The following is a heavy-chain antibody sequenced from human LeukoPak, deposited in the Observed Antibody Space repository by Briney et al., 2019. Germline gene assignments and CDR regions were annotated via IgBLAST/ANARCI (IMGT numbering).Heavy chain of an antibody. CDR1: GYTFTSYG. D-gene: IGHD5-12*01. V-gene: IGHV1-18*01. J-gene: IGHJ4*02. Sequence: ASVKVSCKASGYTFTSYGISWVRQAPGQGLKWMGWISVYNVNTNYAQKLQGRVTMTTDTSTSTVYMELRSLRSDDTAVYYCARDYSGYDGFDYWGQGTLVTVSS. CDR2: ISVYNVNT. CDR3: ARDYSGYDGFDY.